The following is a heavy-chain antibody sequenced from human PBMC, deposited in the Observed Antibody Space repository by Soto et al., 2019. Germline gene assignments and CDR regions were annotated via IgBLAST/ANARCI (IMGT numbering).Heavy chain of an antibody. CDR1: GASISGSYYY. Sequence: PSETLSLTCAVSGASISGSYYYWAWLRQSPGKGPEWIGSVFYTGFTSYNPSLESRVSVSVDTSKSQFSLKLSAVTAADTAVYYWATSQKGYNWNYFDHWGQGALVTVSS. V-gene: IGHV4-39*01. D-gene: IGHD1-20*01. CDR2: VFYTGFT. J-gene: IGHJ4*02. CDR3: ATSQKGYNWNYFDH.